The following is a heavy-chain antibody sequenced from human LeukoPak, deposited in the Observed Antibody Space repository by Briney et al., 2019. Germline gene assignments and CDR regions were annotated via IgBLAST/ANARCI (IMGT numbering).Heavy chain of an antibody. CDR3: ARSGCSSTSCYAYYYYYYMDV. CDR1: GYTFTGYY. J-gene: IGHJ6*03. CDR2: ISPNSGGT. D-gene: IGHD2-2*01. Sequence: ASVKVSCKASGYTFTGYYMHWVRQAPGQGLEWTGWISPNSGGTNYAQKFQGRVTMTRDTSISTAYMELSRLRSDDTAVYYCARSGCSSTSCYAYYYYYYMDVWGKGTTVTVSS. V-gene: IGHV1-2*02.